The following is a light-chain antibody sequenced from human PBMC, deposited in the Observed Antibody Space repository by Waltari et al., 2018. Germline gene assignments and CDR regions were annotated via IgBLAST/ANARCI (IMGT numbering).Light chain of an antibody. V-gene: IGKV4-1*01. Sequence: IVMTQSPNSLAVSLGERATIHCKSSQRVSYSSNNKNYLAWYQQKPGQPPKLLIYWASTRESGVPDRFSGSGSGTDFTLTISSLQAEDVAVYYCQQYYGTPLWTFGQGTKVEIK. CDR1: QRVSYSSNNKNY. CDR3: QQYYGTPLWT. CDR2: WAS. J-gene: IGKJ1*01.